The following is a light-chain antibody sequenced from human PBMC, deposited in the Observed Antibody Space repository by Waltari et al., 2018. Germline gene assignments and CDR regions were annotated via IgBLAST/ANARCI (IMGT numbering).Light chain of an antibody. CDR1: SSDVGGYNY. V-gene: IGLV2-11*01. CDR3: CSYAGSYTPVV. CDR2: DVS. Sequence: QSALTQPRSVSGSPGQSVTISCTGTSSDVGGYNYVSWYQQHPGKAPKLMIYDVSKRPAVVPDGFSGSKSGNTASLTISGLQAEDEADYYCCSYAGSYTPVVFGGGTKLTVL. J-gene: IGLJ2*01.